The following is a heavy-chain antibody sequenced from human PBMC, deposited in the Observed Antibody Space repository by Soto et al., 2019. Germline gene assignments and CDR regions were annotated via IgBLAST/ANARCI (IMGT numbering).Heavy chain of an antibody. J-gene: IGHJ4*02. CDR2: IIPIFGTA. CDR3: ARRAVAWPQSFDY. Sequence: SVKVSCKASGYTFTSYDINWVRQATGQGLEWMGGIIPIFGTANYAQKFQGRVTITADESTSTAYMELSSLRSEDTAVYYCARRAVAWPQSFDYWGQGTLVTVSS. D-gene: IGHD6-19*01. V-gene: IGHV1-69*13. CDR1: GYTFTSYD.